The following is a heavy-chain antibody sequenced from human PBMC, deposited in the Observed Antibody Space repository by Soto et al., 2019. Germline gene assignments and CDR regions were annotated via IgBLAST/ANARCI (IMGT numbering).Heavy chain of an antibody. J-gene: IGHJ4*02. CDR1: GFTFSSYG. CDR2: ISYDGSNK. CDR3: AKDSTSPLLVYAYYYDSSGYYVFDY. D-gene: IGHD3-22*01. V-gene: IGHV3-30*18. Sequence: PGGSLRLSCAASGFTFSSYGMHWVRQAPGKGLEWVAVISYDGSNKYYADSVKGRFTISRDNSKNTLYLQMNSLRAEDTAVYYCAKDSTSPLLVYAYYYDSSGYYVFDYWGQGTLVTVSS.